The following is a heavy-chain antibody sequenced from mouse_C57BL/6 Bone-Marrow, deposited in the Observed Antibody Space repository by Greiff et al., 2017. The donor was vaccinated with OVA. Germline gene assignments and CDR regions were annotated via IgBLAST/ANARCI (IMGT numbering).Heavy chain of an antibody. V-gene: IGHV2-3*01. J-gene: IGHJ3*01. D-gene: IGHD2-2*01. CDR1: GFSLTSYG. CDR3: AKLEGYGAY. CDR2: IWGDGST. Sequence: VKLMESGPGLVAPSQSLSITCTVSGFSLTSYGVSWVRQPPGKGLEWLGVIWGDGSTNYHSALISSLSISKDNSKSQVFLKLNCLQTDDTATYYCAKLEGYGAYWGQGTLVTVSA.